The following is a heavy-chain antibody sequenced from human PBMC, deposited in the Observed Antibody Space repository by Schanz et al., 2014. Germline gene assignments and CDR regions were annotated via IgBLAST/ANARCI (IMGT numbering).Heavy chain of an antibody. CDR3: AEARRDSNCSASRCFPCSYYCMDV. V-gene: IGHV3-23*01. CDR1: GFTFSSYA. D-gene: IGHD2-15*01. J-gene: IGHJ6*02. CDR2: ISASGGST. Sequence: EVQLLESGGGLIQPGGSLRLSCAASGFTFSSYAMSWVRQAPGKGLEWVSTISASGGSTYYADSVKGRFTISRDNSKNILYLQMNSLRAEDTAVYSCAEARRDSNCSASRCFPCSYYCMDVWGQGTTVTVSS.